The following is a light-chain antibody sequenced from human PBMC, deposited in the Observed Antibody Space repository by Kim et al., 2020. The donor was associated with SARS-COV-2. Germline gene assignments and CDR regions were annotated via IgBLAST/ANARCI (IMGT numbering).Light chain of an antibody. CDR2: EDN. Sequence: TVTNSCTRSSGSIASNYVQRYQQRPGSAPTTVIYEDNQRPSGVPDRFSGSIDSSSNSASLTISGLKTEDEADYYCQSYDSSNLWVFGGGTQLTVL. V-gene: IGLV6-57*03. J-gene: IGLJ3*02. CDR3: QSYDSSNLWV. CDR1: SGSIASNY.